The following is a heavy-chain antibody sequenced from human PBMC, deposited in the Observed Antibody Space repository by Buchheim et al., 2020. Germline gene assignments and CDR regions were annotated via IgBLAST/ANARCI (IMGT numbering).Heavy chain of an antibody. CDR3: ASLHALQI. CDR2: ITGGGSGK. CDR1: GFTFSTYS. J-gene: IGHJ3*02. V-gene: IGHV3-48*04. D-gene: IGHD2-8*01. Sequence: EMQLVESGGGLVQPGGSLRLSCAASGFTFSTYSMNWVRQAPGKGLEWISYITGGGSGKSYGDSVKGRFTISRDDTRNSLYLQMNSLRAEDTAVYYCASLHALQIWGQGT.